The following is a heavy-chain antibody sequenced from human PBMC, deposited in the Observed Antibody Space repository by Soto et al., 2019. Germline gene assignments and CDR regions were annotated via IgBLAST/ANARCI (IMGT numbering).Heavy chain of an antibody. CDR2: ISYDGSKK. D-gene: IGHD6-19*01. CDR1: GFTFSSYA. CDR3: ARDPTYSSGWIGGVENYYSSGMDV. Sequence: QVQLVESGGGVVQPGRSLRLSCAASGFTFSSYAMHWVRQAPGKGLEWVAVISYDGSKKYYADSVKGRFTISRDNSKNTLYLQMNSLRAEDTAVYYCARDPTYSSGWIGGVENYYSSGMDVWGQGTTVTVSS. J-gene: IGHJ6*02. V-gene: IGHV3-30-3*01.